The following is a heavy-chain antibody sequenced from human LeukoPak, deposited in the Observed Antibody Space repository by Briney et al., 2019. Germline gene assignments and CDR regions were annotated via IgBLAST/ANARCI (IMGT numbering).Heavy chain of an antibody. CDR1: GFTFSNAW. CDR3: ARDSAGNDY. J-gene: IGHJ4*02. CDR2: IKSKTDGGTT. Sequence: GSLRLSCAASGFTFSNAWMSWVRQAPGKGLEWVGRIKSKTDGGTTDYAAPVKGRFTISRDDSKNTLYLQMNSLRAEDTAMYYCARDSAGNDYWGQGTLVTVSS. V-gene: IGHV3-15*01. D-gene: IGHD6-13*01.